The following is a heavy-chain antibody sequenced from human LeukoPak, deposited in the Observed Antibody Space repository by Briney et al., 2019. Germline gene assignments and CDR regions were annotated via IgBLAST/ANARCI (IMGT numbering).Heavy chain of an antibody. CDR2: IYTSGST. Sequence: ETSETLSLTCTVSGGSISSGSYYWSWIRQPAGKGLEWIGRIYTSGSTNYNPSLKSRVTISVDTSKNQFSLKLSSVTAADTAVYYCARAPGGYDSSGSFDYWGQGTLVTVSS. J-gene: IGHJ4*02. D-gene: IGHD3-22*01. CDR3: ARAPGGYDSSGSFDY. V-gene: IGHV4-61*02. CDR1: GGSISSGSYY.